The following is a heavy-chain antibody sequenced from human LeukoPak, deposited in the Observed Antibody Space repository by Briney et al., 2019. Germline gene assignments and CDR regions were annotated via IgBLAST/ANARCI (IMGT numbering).Heavy chain of an antibody. CDR2: IYASGST. Sequence: SQTLSLTCTVSGNSISSDTYYWTWIRQPAGKGLEWIGRIYASGSTTYNSSLKSRLTTSVDTSKNQFSLKLNSVTAADTAVYYCAGTRRYCSGGSCYNWFDPWGQGTLVTVSS. D-gene: IGHD2-15*01. CDR1: GNSISSDTYY. V-gene: IGHV4-61*02. J-gene: IGHJ5*02. CDR3: AGTRRYCSGGSCYNWFDP.